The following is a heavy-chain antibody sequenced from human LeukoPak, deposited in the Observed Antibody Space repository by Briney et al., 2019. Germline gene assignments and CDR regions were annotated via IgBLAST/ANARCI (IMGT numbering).Heavy chain of an antibody. V-gene: IGHV3-23*01. J-gene: IGHJ4*02. CDR3: AKAFNYYGSGSYSYFDY. CDR2: ISGSGGST. Sequence: GGSLRLSCAASGFTFSSYGMSWVRQAPGKGLEWVSAISGSGGSTYYADSVKGRFTISRDNSKNTLYLQMNSLRAEDTAVYYCAKAFNYYGSGSYSYFDYWGQGTLVTVSS. CDR1: GFTFSSYG. D-gene: IGHD3-10*01.